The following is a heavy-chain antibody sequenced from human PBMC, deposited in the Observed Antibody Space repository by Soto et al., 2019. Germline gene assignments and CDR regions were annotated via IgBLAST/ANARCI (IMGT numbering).Heavy chain of an antibody. D-gene: IGHD6-13*01. Sequence: QVQLQQWGAGLLKPSETLSLTCAVYGGSFSGYYWCWIRQPPGKGLEWIGEINHSGSTNYNPSLKSRVAISVDKFKELFSLKLSSGTAASSPVYYCARRDHIAAAGTGPWRYYYYGMDVWGQGTTVSVSS. J-gene: IGHJ6*02. CDR2: INHSGST. CDR3: ARRDHIAAAGTGPWRYYYYGMDV. V-gene: IGHV4-34*01. CDR1: GGSFSGYY.